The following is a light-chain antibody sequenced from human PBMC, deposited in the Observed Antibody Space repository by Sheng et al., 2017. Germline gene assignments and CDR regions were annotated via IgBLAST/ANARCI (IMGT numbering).Light chain of an antibody. CDR1: QNIRSN. J-gene: IGKJ1*01. CDR3: QQYNEWPRT. Sequence: EVVMTQSPATLSVSPGERAALSCRASQNIRSNLAWYQQRPGQAPRLLIYRASTRATGFPVRFSGSGSGTEFTLIISSLQSEDFAVYYCQQYNEWPRTFGQGTKVEIK. V-gene: IGKV3-15*01. CDR2: RAS.